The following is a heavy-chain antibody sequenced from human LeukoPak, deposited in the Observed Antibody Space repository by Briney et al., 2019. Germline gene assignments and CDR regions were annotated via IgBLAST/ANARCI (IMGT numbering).Heavy chain of an antibody. V-gene: IGHV3-23*01. D-gene: IGHD2-21*02. CDR3: AKEGYCGGDCYREFDY. J-gene: IGHJ4*02. Sequence: GGSLRLSCVVSGITLSNYGMSWVRQAPGKGLEWVSGISERGGSTNYADSVKGRFIISRDNSKNTMYLQMNSVRAEDTAVYYCAKEGYCGGDCYREFDYWGQGTLVTVSS. CDR1: GITLSNYG. CDR2: ISERGGST.